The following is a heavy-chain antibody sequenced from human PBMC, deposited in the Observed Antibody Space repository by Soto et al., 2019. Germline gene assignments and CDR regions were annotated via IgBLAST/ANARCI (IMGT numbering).Heavy chain of an antibody. D-gene: IGHD2-21*02. CDR3: ARDSTVVTAAYYLDY. V-gene: IGHV1-46*01. Sequence: QVQLVQSGAEVKKPGASVKVSCKASGYTFTSYYMHWVRQAPGQGLEWMGIINPSGGTTTYAQKFQGRVTMSRDTSTSNVYMELSSLRSEDTAVYFCARDSTVVTAAYYLDYWGQGTLVTVSS. CDR2: INPSGGTT. CDR1: GYTFTSYY. J-gene: IGHJ4*02.